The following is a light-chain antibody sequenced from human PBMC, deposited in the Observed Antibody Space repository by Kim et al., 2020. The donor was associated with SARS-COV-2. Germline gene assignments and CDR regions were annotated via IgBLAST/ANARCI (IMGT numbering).Light chain of an antibody. J-gene: IGLJ1*01. CDR1: SSDVGGYNY. Sequence: QSVLTQPASVSGSPGQSITISCTGTSSDVGGYNYVSWYQQHPGKAPKLMIYDVSNRPSGVSNRFSGSKSGNTASLTISGLQAEDEADYYCSSYTSSRTHLDFGTGTKVTVL. V-gene: IGLV2-14*03. CDR2: DVS. CDR3: SSYTSSRTHLD.